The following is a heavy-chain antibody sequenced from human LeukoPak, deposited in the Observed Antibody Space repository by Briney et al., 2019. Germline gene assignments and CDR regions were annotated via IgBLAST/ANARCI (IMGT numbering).Heavy chain of an antibody. Sequence: GGSLRLSCAASGFTFRSYAMNWVRQAPGKGLEWVGFIRSNTYGGTAEYAASVKGRFTISRDDSKSIAYLQMNSLKTEDTAVYYCTKGDYHAYWGQGTLATVSS. J-gene: IGHJ4*02. CDR2: IRSNTYGGTA. CDR3: TKGDYHAY. CDR1: GFTFRSYA. V-gene: IGHV3-49*04.